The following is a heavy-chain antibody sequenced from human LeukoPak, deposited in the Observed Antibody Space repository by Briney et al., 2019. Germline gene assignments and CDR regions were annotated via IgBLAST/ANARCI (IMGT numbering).Heavy chain of an antibody. CDR2: INAGNGNT. J-gene: IGHJ4*02. CDR3: ARDSSKSIAARGFDH. Sequence: ASVKVSCKASGYTFTSYAMHWVRQAPGQRLEWMGWINAGNGNTKYSQEFQGRVTITRDTSASTACMELSSLRSEDMAVYYCARDSSKSIAARGFDHWGQGTLVTVSS. CDR1: GYTFTSYA. V-gene: IGHV1-3*03. D-gene: IGHD6-6*01.